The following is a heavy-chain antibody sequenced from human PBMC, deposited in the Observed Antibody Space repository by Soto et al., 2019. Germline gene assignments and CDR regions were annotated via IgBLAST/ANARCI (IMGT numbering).Heavy chain of an antibody. Sequence: EVQLVESGGGLIQPGGSLRLSCAASGFTVSSNFMSWVRQAPGKGLEWISVIYNVGSTYYADSVKGRFTISRDFSKNTLYLQLNSLRAEDTAVYYCARGSSRYHDSRVFDYWGQGTLVTVSS. J-gene: IGHJ4*02. V-gene: IGHV3-53*01. D-gene: IGHD3-22*01. CDR3: ARGSSRYHDSRVFDY. CDR2: IYNVGST. CDR1: GFTVSSNF.